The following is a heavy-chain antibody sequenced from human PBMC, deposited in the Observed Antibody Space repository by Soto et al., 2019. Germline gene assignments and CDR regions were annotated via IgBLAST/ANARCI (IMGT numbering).Heavy chain of an antibody. CDR1: GFTFSSYA. D-gene: IGHD5-12*01. J-gene: IGHJ4*02. CDR2: ISGSGGST. CDR3: AKASINLPQIVATLRFN. Sequence: PRLSRAASGFTFSSYAMSWVRQAPGKGLEWVSAISGSGGSTYYADSVKGRFTISRDNSKNTLYLQMNSLRADDTAVYYCAKASINLPQIVATLRFNWGQGTPVTVSS. V-gene: IGHV3-23*01.